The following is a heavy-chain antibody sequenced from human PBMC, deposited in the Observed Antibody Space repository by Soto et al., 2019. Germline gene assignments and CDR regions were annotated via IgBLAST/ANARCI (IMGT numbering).Heavy chain of an antibody. J-gene: IGHJ6*03. CDR3: ARASEAVAGANYMAV. V-gene: IGHV3-21*01. Sequence: PGGSLRLSCAASGFTFSSYSMNWVRQAPGKGLEWVSSISSSSSYIYYADSVKGRFTISRDNAKNSLYLQMNSLRAEDTAVYYCARASEAVAGANYMAVWGKGTTVTVSS. D-gene: IGHD6-19*01. CDR1: GFTFSSYS. CDR2: ISSSSSYI.